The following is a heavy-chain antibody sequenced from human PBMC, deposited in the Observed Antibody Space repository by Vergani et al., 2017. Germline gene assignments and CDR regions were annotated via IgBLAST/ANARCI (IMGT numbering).Heavy chain of an antibody. Sequence: EVQLVESGGGLVKPGGSLRLPCAASGFTFSNAWMSWVRQAPGKGLEWVGRIKSKTDGGTTDYAAPVKGRFTISRDDSKNTLYLQMNSLKTEDTAVYYCTTGPPLLWFGELRRDYWGQGTLVTVSS. CDR3: TTGPPLLWFGELRRDY. J-gene: IGHJ4*02. CDR1: GFTFSNAW. D-gene: IGHD3-10*01. CDR2: IKSKTDGGTT. V-gene: IGHV3-15*01.